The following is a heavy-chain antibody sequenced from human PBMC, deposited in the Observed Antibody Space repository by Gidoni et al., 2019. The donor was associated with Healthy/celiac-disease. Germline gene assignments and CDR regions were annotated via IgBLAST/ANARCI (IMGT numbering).Heavy chain of an antibody. CDR3: ARSQMSSSWYLGGLTSEGYYYYYMDV. CDR2: IKQDGSEK. Sequence: EVQLVESGGGLVQPGGSLRLSCSASGFTFSSYCLSWVRQAPGKGLEWVDNIKQDGSEKYYVDCVKGRVTISRDNAKNSLYLQMNSLRAEDTAVYYCARSQMSSSWYLGGLTSEGYYYYYMDVWGKGTTVTVSS. J-gene: IGHJ6*03. D-gene: IGHD6-13*01. V-gene: IGHV3-7*03. CDR1: GFTFSSYC.